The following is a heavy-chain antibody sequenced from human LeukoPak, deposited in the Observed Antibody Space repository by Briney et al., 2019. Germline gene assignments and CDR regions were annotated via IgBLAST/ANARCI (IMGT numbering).Heavy chain of an antibody. CDR2: IRYDGSNK. CDR1: GFTFSSYG. J-gene: IGHJ4*02. V-gene: IGHV3-30*02. CDR3: AKGGYSSSSPPDY. Sequence: GGSLRLSCATSGFTFSSYGMHWVRQAPGKGLEWVAFIRYDGSNKYYADSVKGRFTISRDNSQNTLYLQMNSLRAEDTAVYYCAKGGYSSSSPPDYWGQGTLVTVSS. D-gene: IGHD6-6*01.